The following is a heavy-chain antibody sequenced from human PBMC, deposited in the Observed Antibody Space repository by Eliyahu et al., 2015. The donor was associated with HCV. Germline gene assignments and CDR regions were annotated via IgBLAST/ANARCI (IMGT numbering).Heavy chain of an antibody. J-gene: IGHJ6*03. Sequence: EVQLLESGGDLVQPGGSLRLSCAASGFTFSNYPMSWVRQAPGKGLEWVSTIXKSGDKTYYADSVKGRFTISRDNSQNTLYLQMNNLRAEDTAVYSCAKDPGRTYIHFYMGVWGKGTTVTVSS. CDR2: IXKSGDKT. D-gene: IGHD2-15*01. V-gene: IGHV3-23*01. CDR3: AKDPGRTYIHFYMGV. CDR1: GFTFSNYP.